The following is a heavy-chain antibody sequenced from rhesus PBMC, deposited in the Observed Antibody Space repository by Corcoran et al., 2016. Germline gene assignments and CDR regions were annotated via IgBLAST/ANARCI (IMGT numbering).Heavy chain of an antibody. Sequence: QVQLQESGPGVVKPSETLSLTCAVSGGSISGYYLWSWIRQPPGKGLEWIGYIYGGSGSTSYNPSLKSRVIISIDTSKNQFSLKLSSVTAADTAVYYCASERNTGFDYWGQGVLVTVSS. J-gene: IGHJ4*01. CDR1: GGSISGYYL. CDR3: ASERNTGFDY. D-gene: IGHD4-23*01. V-gene: IGHV4S7*01. CDR2: IYGGSGST.